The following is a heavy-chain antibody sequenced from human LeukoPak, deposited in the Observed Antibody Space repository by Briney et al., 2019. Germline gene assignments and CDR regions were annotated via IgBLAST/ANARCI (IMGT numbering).Heavy chain of an antibody. Sequence: PGGSLRLSCAASGFTVSSNYMSWVRQAPGKGLEWVSAISGSGGSTYYADSVKGRFTISRDNSKNTLYLQMNSLRAEDTAVYYCAKEGSYPNDAFDIWGQGTMVTVSS. CDR1: GFTVSSNY. J-gene: IGHJ3*02. CDR2: ISGSGGST. V-gene: IGHV3-23*01. CDR3: AKEGSYPNDAFDI.